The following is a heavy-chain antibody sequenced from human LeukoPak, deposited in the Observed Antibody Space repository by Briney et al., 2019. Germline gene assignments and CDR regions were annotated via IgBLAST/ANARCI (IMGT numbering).Heavy chain of an antibody. D-gene: IGHD3-3*01. V-gene: IGHV4-59*01. CDR2: VYYSGST. CDR3: SRGLDFRSGYSFDY. CDR1: GGSISTYY. Sequence: SETLSLTCTVSGGSISTYYWSWIRQPPGTGLEWIGYVYYSGSTNYSPSLSSRLTISIDTSKNQFSLKLSSVTAADTAVYYCSRGLDFRSGYSFDYWGQGILVTVSS. J-gene: IGHJ4*02.